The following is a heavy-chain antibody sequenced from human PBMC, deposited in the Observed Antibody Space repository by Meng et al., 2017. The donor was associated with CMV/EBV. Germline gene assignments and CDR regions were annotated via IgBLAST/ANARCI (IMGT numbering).Heavy chain of an antibody. V-gene: IGHV3-23*01. J-gene: IGHJ6*02. D-gene: IGHD3-10*01. CDR1: GFTFSSYA. CDR3: AKDGGSGSYYKSSDSFYYYGMDV. Sequence: GESLKISCAASGFTFSSYAMSWVRQAPGKGLEWVSAISGSGGSTYYADSVKGRFTISRDNSKNTLYLQMNSLRAEDTAVYYCAKDGGSGSYYKSSDSFYYYGMDVWGQGTTVTVSS. CDR2: ISGSGGST.